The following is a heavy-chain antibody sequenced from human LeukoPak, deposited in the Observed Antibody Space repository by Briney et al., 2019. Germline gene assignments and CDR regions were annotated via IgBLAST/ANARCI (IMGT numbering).Heavy chain of an antibody. CDR1: GFTFSSYS. Sequence: GGSLRLSCAASGFTFSSYSMNWVRQAPGKGLEWVSSISSSSSYIYYADSVKGRFTISRDNAKNSLYLQMNSLRAEDTAVYYCARVLVPFWAAAVGAFDIWGQGTMVTVSS. D-gene: IGHD3/OR15-3a*01. CDR2: ISSSSSYI. CDR3: ARVLVPFWAAAVGAFDI. J-gene: IGHJ3*02. V-gene: IGHV3-21*01.